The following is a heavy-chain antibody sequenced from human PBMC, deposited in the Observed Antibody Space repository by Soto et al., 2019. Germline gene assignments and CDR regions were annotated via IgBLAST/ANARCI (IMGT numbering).Heavy chain of an antibody. Sequence: LRLSCAASGFTFSSDAMHWGRQAPGKGLEWVAVRSYDGSNKYYADSVKGRFTISRDNSQNTLYLQRNSLRAEDTAVYYCAREHALYNWQDYYYYGMDVWGQGTTVTVSS. CDR2: RSYDGSNK. J-gene: IGHJ6*02. V-gene: IGHV3-30-3*01. CDR1: GFTFSSDA. CDR3: AREHALYNWQDYYYYGMDV. D-gene: IGHD1-20*01.